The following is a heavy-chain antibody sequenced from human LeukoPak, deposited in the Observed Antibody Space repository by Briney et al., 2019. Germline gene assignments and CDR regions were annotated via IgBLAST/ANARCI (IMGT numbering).Heavy chain of an antibody. CDR3: AGGKYSSSWYWDFDY. CDR1: GFTFSSYA. V-gene: IGHV3-23*01. J-gene: IGHJ4*02. Sequence: GGSLRLSCAASGFTFSSYAMSWVRQAPGKGLEGVSAIRGSGGSTYYADSVKGRFTISRDNSKNTLYLQMNSLRAEDTALYYCAGGKYSSSWYWDFDYWGQGTLVTVSS. D-gene: IGHD6-13*01. CDR2: IRGSGGST.